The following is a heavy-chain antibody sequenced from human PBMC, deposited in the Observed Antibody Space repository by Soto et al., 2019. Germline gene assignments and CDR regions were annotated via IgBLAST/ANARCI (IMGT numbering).Heavy chain of an antibody. J-gene: IGHJ3*02. Sequence: GGSLRLSCAASGFTFDDYAMHWVRQAQGKGLEWVSGISWNSGSIGYADSVKGRFTISRDNAKNSLYLQMNSLRAEDTALYCCAKDSSMIDAFDICGEGTMVTVSS. D-gene: IGHD3-16*01. CDR3: AKDSSMIDAFDI. CDR2: ISWNSGSI. CDR1: GFTFDDYA. V-gene: IGHV3-9*01.